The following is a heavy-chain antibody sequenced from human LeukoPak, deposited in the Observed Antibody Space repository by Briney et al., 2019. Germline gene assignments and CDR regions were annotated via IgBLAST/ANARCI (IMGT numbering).Heavy chain of an antibody. CDR2: ISPTGSTT. D-gene: IGHD6-6*01. CDR3: ARGPNSNWSGLDF. Sequence: GSLGLSCTASGFSFSGHWMHWARQLPGKGLVLVSRISPTGSTTSYADSVKGRFTVSRDNAKNTLYLQVNNLRAEDTAVYYCARGPNSNWSGLDFWGQGTLLTVSS. J-gene: IGHJ4*02. CDR1: GFSFSGHW. V-gene: IGHV3-74*01.